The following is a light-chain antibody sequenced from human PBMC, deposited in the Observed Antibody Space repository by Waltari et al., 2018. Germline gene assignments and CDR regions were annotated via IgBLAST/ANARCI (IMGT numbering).Light chain of an antibody. CDR3: QQYNSYSPT. CDR1: QSIRSG. V-gene: IGKV1-5*01. Sequence: DIQMTQSPSTLAASVGDRVTIPCRASQSIRSGLAWYQQKPGKAPKLLIYDASSLQSGVPSRFSGSGSGTEFILTISSLQPDDFATYYCQQYNSYSPTFGQGTKVEIK. J-gene: IGKJ1*01. CDR2: DAS.